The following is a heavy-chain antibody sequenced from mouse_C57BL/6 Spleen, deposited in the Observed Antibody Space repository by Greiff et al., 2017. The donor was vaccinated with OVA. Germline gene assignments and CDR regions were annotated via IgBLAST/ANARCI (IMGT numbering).Heavy chain of an antibody. CDR2: ISSGGDYI. V-gene: IGHV5-9-1*02. CDR3: TRGDYDHAY. D-gene: IGHD2-4*01. CDR1: GFTFSSYA. Sequence: EVNVVESGEGLVKPGGSLKLSCAASGFTFSSYAMSWVRQTPEKRLEWVAYISSGGDYIYYADTVQGRFTISRDNARNTLYLQMSSLKSEDTAMYYCTRGDYDHAYWGQGTLVTVSA. J-gene: IGHJ3*01.